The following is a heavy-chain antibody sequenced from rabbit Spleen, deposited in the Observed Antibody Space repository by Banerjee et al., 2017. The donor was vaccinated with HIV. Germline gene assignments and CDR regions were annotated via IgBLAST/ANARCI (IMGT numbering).Heavy chain of an antibody. D-gene: IGHD8-1*01. Sequence: QEQLVESGGGLVQPEGSLTLTCTASGFTLSSYWMCWVRQAPGKGLEWIGCIYTGDGYTYYANWAKGRFTCSKTSSTTVTLQMTSLTVADTATYFCARDTGSSFSSYGMDLWGQGTLVTVS. CDR3: ARDTGSSFSSYGMDL. CDR1: GFTLSSYW. V-gene: IGHV1S45*01. J-gene: IGHJ3*01. CDR2: IYTGDGYT.